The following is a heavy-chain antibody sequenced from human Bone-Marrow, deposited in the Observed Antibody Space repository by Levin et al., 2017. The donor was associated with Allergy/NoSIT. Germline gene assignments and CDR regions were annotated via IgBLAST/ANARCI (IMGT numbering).Heavy chain of an antibody. D-gene: IGHD2-21*02. V-gene: IGHV5-51*01. CDR1: GYSFSNYW. CDR2: IYPDDSNT. Sequence: GESLKISCKGSGYSFSNYWTAWVRQMPGRGLEWLGVIYPDDSNTKYSPSFQGRVTITADKSISTLYLLWSSLEASDTAIYYCARSHQYCGGDCYSFPPLVYWGQGTLVTVSS. J-gene: IGHJ4*02. CDR3: ARSHQYCGGDCYSFPPLVY.